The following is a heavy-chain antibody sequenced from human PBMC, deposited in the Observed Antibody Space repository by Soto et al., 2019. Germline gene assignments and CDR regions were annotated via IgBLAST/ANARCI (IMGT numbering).Heavy chain of an antibody. V-gene: IGHV4-34*01. Sequence: SSETLSLTCAVYGGSFSGYYWSWIRQPPGKGLEWIGEINHSGSTNDNPSLKSRVTISVDTSKNQFSLKLSSVTAADTAVYYCARGRIAAAGTWGTYYYYGMDVWGQGTTVTVSS. D-gene: IGHD6-13*01. CDR2: INHSGST. J-gene: IGHJ6*02. CDR3: ARGRIAAAGTWGTYYYYGMDV. CDR1: GGSFSGYY.